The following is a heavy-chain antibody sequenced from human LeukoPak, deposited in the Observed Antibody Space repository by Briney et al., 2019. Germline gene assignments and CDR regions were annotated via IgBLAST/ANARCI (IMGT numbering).Heavy chain of an antibody. Sequence: ASVKVSCKASGYTFTSYGISWVRQAPGQGLEGMGWINAYNGDTDYAQNLQGRLTMTTETSTSTAYMGLRSLGSDDTAVYYCARDGSGVWFDPWGQGTLLTVSS. CDR2: INAYNGDT. V-gene: IGHV1-18*01. J-gene: IGHJ5*02. CDR1: GYTFTSYG. D-gene: IGHD3-10*01. CDR3: ARDGSGVWFDP.